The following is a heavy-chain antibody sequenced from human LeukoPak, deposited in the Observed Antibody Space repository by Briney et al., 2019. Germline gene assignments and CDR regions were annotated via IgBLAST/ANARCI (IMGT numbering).Heavy chain of an antibody. CDR3: ARDVAAAGTVWFDP. CDR1: GFTYSSYS. J-gene: IGHJ5*02. V-gene: IGHV3-21*01. Sequence: GGSLRLSCAASGFTYSSYSMNWVRQAPGKGLEWVSSISSSSSYIYYADSVKGRFTISRDNAKNSLYLQMNSLRAEDTAVYYCARDVAAAGTVWFDPWGQGTLVTVSS. D-gene: IGHD6-13*01. CDR2: ISSSSSYI.